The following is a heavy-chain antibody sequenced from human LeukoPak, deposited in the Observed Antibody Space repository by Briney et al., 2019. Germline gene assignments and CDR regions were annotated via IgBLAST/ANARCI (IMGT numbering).Heavy chain of an antibody. V-gene: IGHV3-7*01. D-gene: IGHD5-24*01. J-gene: IGHJ4*02. CDR3: ARGGDGYNSDYFDY. CDR2: IKQDGSEK. CDR1: GFTFSSYW. Sequence: GGSLRLSCAASGFTFSSYWMSCVRQAPGKGLEWVANIKQDGSEKYYVDSVKGRFTISRDNAKNSLYLQMNSLRAEDTAVYYCARGGDGYNSDYFDYWGQGTLVTVSS.